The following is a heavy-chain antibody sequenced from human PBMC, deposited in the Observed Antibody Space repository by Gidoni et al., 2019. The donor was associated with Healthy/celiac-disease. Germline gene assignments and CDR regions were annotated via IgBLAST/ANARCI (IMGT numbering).Heavy chain of an antibody. V-gene: IGHV3-7*01. CDR1: GFTFSSYW. CDR3: ARVPNEKYYYGSGSLDY. CDR2: IKQDGSEK. J-gene: IGHJ4*02. D-gene: IGHD3-10*01. Sequence: EVQLVESGGGLVQPGGSLRLSCAASGFTFSSYWMSWVRQAPGKGLEWVANIKQDGSEKYYVDSVKGRFTISRDNAKNSLYLQMNSLRAEDTAVYYCARVPNEKYYYGSGSLDYWGQGTLVTVSS.